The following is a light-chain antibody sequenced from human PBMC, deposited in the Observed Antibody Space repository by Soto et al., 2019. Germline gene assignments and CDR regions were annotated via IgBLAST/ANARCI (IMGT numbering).Light chain of an antibody. CDR1: QSVSSS. CDR3: QQYYSTPIT. V-gene: IGKV3-15*01. Sequence: EIVMTQSPATLSVSPGETATLSCRASQSVSSSLAWYQQKPGQAPRLLIYGASTRATGIPARFSGSGSGTDFTLTISSLQAEDVAVYYCQQYYSTPITFGQGTRLEI. CDR2: GAS. J-gene: IGKJ5*01.